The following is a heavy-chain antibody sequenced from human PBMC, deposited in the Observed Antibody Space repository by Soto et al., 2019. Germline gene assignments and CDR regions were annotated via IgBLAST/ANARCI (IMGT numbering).Heavy chain of an antibody. Sequence: SETLSLTCTVSGGSISSDSYYWAWIRQSPEKRLEWIASISYSGSTYYNPTLKSRLIIFVDTSKSQFSLKLSSVTAADTAVYYCARGFAIDWYTYYFDYWGQGPLVTVS. CDR1: GGSISSDSYY. CDR3: ARGFAIDWYTYYFDY. J-gene: IGHJ4*02. D-gene: IGHD3-9*01. V-gene: IGHV4-39*01. CDR2: ISYSGST.